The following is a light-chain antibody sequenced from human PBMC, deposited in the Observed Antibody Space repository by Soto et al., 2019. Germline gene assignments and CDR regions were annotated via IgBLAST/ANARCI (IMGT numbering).Light chain of an antibody. CDR3: LQSNSFPHT. CDR1: QYISSW. Sequence: DIQMTQSPSSVSASVGDRVTITCRASQYISSWLAWYQQKPGKAPQLLIYAASSLQSGVPSRFSGSGSGTDFTLTISSLQPEDFATYYCLQSNSFPHTLGQGTELEIK. CDR2: AAS. J-gene: IGKJ2*01. V-gene: IGKV1-12*01.